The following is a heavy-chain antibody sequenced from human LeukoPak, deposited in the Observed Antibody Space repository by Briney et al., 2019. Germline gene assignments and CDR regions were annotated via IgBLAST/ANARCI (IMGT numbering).Heavy chain of an antibody. CDR2: IWYDGSNK. V-gene: IGHV3-33*06. CDR1: GFTFSSYG. D-gene: IGHD3-9*01. J-gene: IGHJ4*02. CDR3: AKWGDYDILTCYYVSDY. Sequence: PGGSLRLSCAASGFTFSSYGMHWVRQAPGKGLEWVAVIWYDGSNKYYADSVKGRFTISRDNSKNTLYVEMNTLRVEDTAVYYCAKWGDYDILTCYYVSDYWGQGTLVTVSS.